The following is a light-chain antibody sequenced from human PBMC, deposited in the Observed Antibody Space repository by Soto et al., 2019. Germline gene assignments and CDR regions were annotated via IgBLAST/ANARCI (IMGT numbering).Light chain of an antibody. CDR1: QSVSSS. CDR3: QQYGSSPRT. Sequence: EIVLTQSPGTLSLSPGERATLSCRASQSVSSSLVWYQQKPGQAPRLLIYGASIRATGIPDRFSGSGSATDFTLTITRLEPEDFAVYYCQQYGSSPRTFGQGTKVEIK. J-gene: IGKJ1*01. CDR2: GAS. V-gene: IGKV3-20*01.